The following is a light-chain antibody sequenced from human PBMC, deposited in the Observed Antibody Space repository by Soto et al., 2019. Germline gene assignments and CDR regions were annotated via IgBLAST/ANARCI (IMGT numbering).Light chain of an antibody. V-gene: IGLV1-40*01. CDR2: ANS. CDR3: QSYDSSLSGRV. Sequence: QLVLTQPPSVSGAPGQRVTISCAGTDSNIGANYDVYWYQQLPGTAPKLLIYANSNRPSRVPDRFSGSKSGTSASLAITGLQAEDEADYYCQSYDSSLSGRVFGGGTKLTVL. J-gene: IGLJ3*02. CDR1: DSNIGANYD.